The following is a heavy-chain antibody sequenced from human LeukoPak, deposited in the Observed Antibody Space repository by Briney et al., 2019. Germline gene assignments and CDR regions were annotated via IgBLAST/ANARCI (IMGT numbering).Heavy chain of an antibody. J-gene: IGHJ4*02. Sequence: SETLSLTCTVSGGSISSSSYYWGWIRQPPGKGLEWIGSIYYSGSTYYNPSLKSRVTISVDTSKNQFSLKLNSVTAADTAVYYCAANSADYNTLGSSYKVWGQGTLVTVSS. D-gene: IGHD3-10*01. CDR1: GGSISSSSYY. V-gene: IGHV4-39*01. CDR2: IYYSGST. CDR3: AANSADYNTLGSSYKV.